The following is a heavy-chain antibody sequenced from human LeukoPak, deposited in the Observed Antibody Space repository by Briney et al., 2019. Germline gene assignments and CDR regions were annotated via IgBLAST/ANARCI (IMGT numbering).Heavy chain of an antibody. V-gene: IGHV4-59*12. CDR3: ARGHRGTRRFDY. CDR2: IYYSGST. Sequence: PSETLSLTCTVSGGSISSYYWSWIRQPPGKGLEWIGYIYYSGSTNYNPSLKSRVTISVDTSKNQFSLKLSSVTAADTAVYYCARGHRGTRRFDYWGRGTLVTVSS. D-gene: IGHD3-16*01. J-gene: IGHJ4*02. CDR1: GGSISSYY.